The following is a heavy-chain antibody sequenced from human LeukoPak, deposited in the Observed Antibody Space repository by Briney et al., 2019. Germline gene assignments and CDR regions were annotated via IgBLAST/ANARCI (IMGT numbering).Heavy chain of an antibody. CDR1: GFTFSSYA. CDR2: ISYDGSNK. J-gene: IGHJ4*02. CDR3: ARGRLGYCSSTCCLSPDY. V-gene: IGHV3-30-3*01. D-gene: IGHD2-2*01. Sequence: GRSLRLSCAASGFTFSSYAMHWVRQAPGKGLEWVAVISYDGSNKYYADSVKGRFTISRDNSKNTLYLQMNSLRAEDTAVYYCARGRLGYCSSTCCLSPDYWGQGTLVTVSS.